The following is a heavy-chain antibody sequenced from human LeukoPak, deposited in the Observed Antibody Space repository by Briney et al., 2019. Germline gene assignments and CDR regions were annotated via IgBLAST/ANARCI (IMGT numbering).Heavy chain of an antibody. Sequence: KPWETLSLTCTVSGDSISSSSYYWGWIRRPPGKGLEWIGNIYYSGSTYYNPSRRSRLTISLDTSKNQFSLTLSSVTAADTAVYYCARLQYYYDSNGYYSLYYFDYWGQGTVVTVSS. D-gene: IGHD3-22*01. CDR2: IYYSGST. CDR1: GDSISSSSYY. J-gene: IGHJ4*02. CDR3: ARLQYYYDSNGYYSLYYFDY. V-gene: IGHV4-39*01.